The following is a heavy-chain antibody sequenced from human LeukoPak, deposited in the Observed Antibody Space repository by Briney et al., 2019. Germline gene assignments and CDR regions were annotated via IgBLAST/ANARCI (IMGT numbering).Heavy chain of an antibody. CDR3: ATYSSRNAREFQS. Sequence: GGSLRLSCAASGFTFSTYGMHWVRQAPGKGLEWVAFIRYDGGNKYYADSVRGRFTISRDNAKNSLYLQMNSLRAEDTAVYYCATYSSRNAREFQSWGQGTLVTVSS. CDR1: GFTFSTYG. J-gene: IGHJ1*01. D-gene: IGHD2-2*01. V-gene: IGHV3-30*02. CDR2: IRYDGGNK.